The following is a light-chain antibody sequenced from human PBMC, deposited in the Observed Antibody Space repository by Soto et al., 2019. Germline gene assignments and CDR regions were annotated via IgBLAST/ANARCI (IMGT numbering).Light chain of an antibody. Sequence: EVVMTQSPATVSVSPGERATLSCRASQIVSSNLAWYQQKPGQAPRLLIYGASSRATGIPDRFSGSGSGTDFTLTISRLEPEDFAVYYCQQYDYWPRTFGQGTKVDIK. CDR1: QIVSSN. CDR3: QQYDYWPRT. V-gene: IGKV3D-15*01. CDR2: GAS. J-gene: IGKJ1*01.